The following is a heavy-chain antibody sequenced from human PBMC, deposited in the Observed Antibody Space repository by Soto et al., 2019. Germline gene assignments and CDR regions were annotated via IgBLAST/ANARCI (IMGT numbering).Heavy chain of an antibody. J-gene: IGHJ4*02. D-gene: IGHD2-15*01. CDR1: NGSIRRRGCY. CDR3: PGGAWLATTTPYFAS. CDR2: IYYSGST. Sequence: TLSVTCTVWNGSIRRRGCYWSWIRQVPGKVLEWIGYIYYSGSTYYNPSLKSRVAMSVNTSKNQFSLMLSSVTAADTAVYYCPGGAWLATTTPYFASWCQGTLLTISS. V-gene: IGHV4-31*03.